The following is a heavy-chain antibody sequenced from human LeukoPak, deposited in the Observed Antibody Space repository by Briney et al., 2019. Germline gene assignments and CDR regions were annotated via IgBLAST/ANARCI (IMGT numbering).Heavy chain of an antibody. Sequence: GSLRLSCAASGFTFSSYSMSWVRQAPGKGLEWVSVISGSGGSSFSVDSVKGRFTISRDNSKNTLYLQMNSLRAEDTAVYYCARSTWGYSYYYYGMDVWGQGTTVTVSS. D-gene: IGHD5-18*01. CDR3: ARSTWGYSYYYYGMDV. CDR1: GFTFSSYS. CDR2: ISGSGGSS. J-gene: IGHJ6*02. V-gene: IGHV3-23*01.